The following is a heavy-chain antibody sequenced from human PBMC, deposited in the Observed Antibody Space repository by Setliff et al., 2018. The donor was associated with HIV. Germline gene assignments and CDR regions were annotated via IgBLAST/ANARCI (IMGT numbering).Heavy chain of an antibody. CDR2: IYHTGST. CDR1: GYAISSGYY. V-gene: IGHV4-38-2*02. D-gene: IGHD3-10*01. J-gene: IGHJ4*02. CDR3: ARAGYYGSGSYYRLDY. Sequence: SETLSLTCTVSGYAISSGYYWGWIRQSPGKGLDWIGSIYHTGSTYYNPSLKSRVTISVDTSKNQFSLTLTSVTATDTAVYYCARAGYYGSGSYYRLDYWGQGALVTVSS.